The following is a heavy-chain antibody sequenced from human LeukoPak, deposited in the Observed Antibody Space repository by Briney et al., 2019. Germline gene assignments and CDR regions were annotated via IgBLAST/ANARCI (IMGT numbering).Heavy chain of an antibody. Sequence: ASVKVSCKASGGTFSSYAISWVRQAPGQGLEWMGWINPNSGGTNYAQKFQGRVTMTRDTSISTAYMELSRLRSDDTAVYYCARAGTYGDYDTDYWGQGTLVTVSS. CDR1: GGTFSSYA. D-gene: IGHD4-17*01. J-gene: IGHJ4*02. CDR3: ARAGTYGDYDTDY. V-gene: IGHV1-2*02. CDR2: INPNSGGT.